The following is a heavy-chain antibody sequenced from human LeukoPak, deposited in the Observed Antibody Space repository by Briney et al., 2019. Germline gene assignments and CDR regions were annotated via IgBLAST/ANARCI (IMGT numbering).Heavy chain of an antibody. CDR1: GFTFSSYW. CDR3: AKDSTYYDANDAFDI. J-gene: IGHJ3*02. V-gene: IGHV3-7*01. Sequence: GGSLRLSCAASGFTFSSYWVSWVRQAPGKGLEWVANIKQDGSEKYYVDSVKGRFTISRDNAKNSLYLQMNSLRAEDTAVYYCAKDSTYYDANDAFDIWGQGTMVTVSS. CDR2: IKQDGSEK. D-gene: IGHD3-22*01.